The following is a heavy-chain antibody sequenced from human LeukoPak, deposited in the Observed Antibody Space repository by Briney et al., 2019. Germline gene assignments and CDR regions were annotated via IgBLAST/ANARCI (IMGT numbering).Heavy chain of an antibody. CDR1: GGSISSGDYY. V-gene: IGHV4-30-4*08. D-gene: IGHD2-8*01. CDR2: IYYSGST. CDR3: ARTDHCTNGVCYRLFDY. Sequence: PSETLSLTCTVSGGSISSGDYYWSWIRQPPGKGLEWIGYIYYSGSTYYNPSLKSRVTISVDTSKNQFSLKLSSVTAADTAVYYCARTDHCTNGVCYRLFDYWGQGTLVTVSS. J-gene: IGHJ4*02.